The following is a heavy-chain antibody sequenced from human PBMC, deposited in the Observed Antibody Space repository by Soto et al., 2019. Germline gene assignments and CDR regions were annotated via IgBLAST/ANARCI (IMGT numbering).Heavy chain of an antibody. CDR3: ARDRIAAAGTPQNRQDYGMDV. D-gene: IGHD6-13*01. Sequence: VQLVETGGGLIQPGGSLRLSCAASGFTVSSNYMSWVRQAPGKGLEWVSVIYSGGSTYYADSVKGRFTISRDNSKNTLYLQMNSLRAEDTAVYYCARDRIAAAGTPQNRQDYGMDVWGQGTTVTVSS. CDR1: GFTVSSNY. J-gene: IGHJ6*02. CDR2: IYSGGST. V-gene: IGHV3-53*02.